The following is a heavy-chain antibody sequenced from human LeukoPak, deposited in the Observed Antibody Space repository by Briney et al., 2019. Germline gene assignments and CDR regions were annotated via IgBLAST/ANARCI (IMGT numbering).Heavy chain of an antibody. D-gene: IGHD4-17*01. CDR1: GGSFSAYY. CDR2: INHSGST. J-gene: IGHJ3*02. CDR3: TREKLDYGDSLTLAAFDI. Sequence: SETLSLTCAVYGGSFSAYYCSWIRQPPGKGLEWIGEINHSGSTNYNPSLKSRVTISVDTSKNQFSLKLSSVTAADTAVYYCTREKLDYGDSLTLAAFDIWGQGTMVTVSS. V-gene: IGHV4-34*01.